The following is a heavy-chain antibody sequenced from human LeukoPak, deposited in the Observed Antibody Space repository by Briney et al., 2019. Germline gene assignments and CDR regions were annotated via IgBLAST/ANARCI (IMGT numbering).Heavy chain of an antibody. D-gene: IGHD5-24*01. CDR1: GGSISSGSYY. Sequence: SETLSLTCTVSGGSISSGSYYWSWIRQPAGKGLEWIGRICTSGSTNYNPSLKSRVTISVDTSKNQFSLKLSSVTAADTAVYYCARDMRWLQMGWFDPWGQGTLVTVSS. CDR2: ICTSGST. J-gene: IGHJ5*02. CDR3: ARDMRWLQMGWFDP. V-gene: IGHV4-61*02.